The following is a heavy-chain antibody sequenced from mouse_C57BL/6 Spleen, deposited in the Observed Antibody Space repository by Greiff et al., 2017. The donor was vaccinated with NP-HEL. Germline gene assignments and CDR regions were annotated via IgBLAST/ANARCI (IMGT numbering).Heavy chain of an antibody. D-gene: IGHD2-4*01. J-gene: IGHJ3*01. CDR1: GYTFTSYW. Sequence: VQLQQPGAELVKPGASVKLSCKASGYTFTSYWMHWVKQRPGQGLEWIGMIHPNSGSTNYNEKFKSKATLTVDKSSSTAYMQLSSLTSEDSAVYYCARGVYDYDGFAYWGQGTLVTVSA. CDR3: ARGVYDYDGFAY. V-gene: IGHV1-64*01. CDR2: IHPNSGST.